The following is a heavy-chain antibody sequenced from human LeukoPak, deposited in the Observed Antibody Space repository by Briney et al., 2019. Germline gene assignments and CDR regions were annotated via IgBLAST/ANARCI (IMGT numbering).Heavy chain of an antibody. CDR3: AHKRWLRFFWGDYFDY. V-gene: IGHV2-5*01. J-gene: IGHJ4*02. Sequence: SGPTLVKPTQTLTLTCTFSGFSLSTSGVGVGWIRQPPGKALEWLALIYWNDDKRYRPSLKSRLTITKDTSKNQVVLTMTNMDPVDTATYYWAHKRWLRFFWGDYFDYWGQGTLVTVSS. D-gene: IGHD5-12*01. CDR2: IYWNDDK. CDR1: GFSLSTSGVG.